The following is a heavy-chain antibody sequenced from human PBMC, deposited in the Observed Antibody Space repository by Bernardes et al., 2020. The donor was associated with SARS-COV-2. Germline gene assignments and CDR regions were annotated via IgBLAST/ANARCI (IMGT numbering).Heavy chain of an antibody. CDR2: INAYSGAT. CDR3: ARGALQLSSSSTWSNYFDP. D-gene: IGHD6-13*01. J-gene: IGHJ5*02. Sequence: VASVKVSCKGSGYTVSNYGFSWVRQAPGQGPEWMGWINAYSGATNYAQKIQDRVTMTTDTSTSTAYMELRSLTSDDTAVYYCARGALQLSSSSTWSNYFDPRGQGTLVTVSS. V-gene: IGHV1-18*01. CDR1: GYTVSNYG.